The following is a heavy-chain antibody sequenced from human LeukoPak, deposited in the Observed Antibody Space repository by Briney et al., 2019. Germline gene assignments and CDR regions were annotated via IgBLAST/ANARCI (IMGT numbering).Heavy chain of an antibody. CDR1: GGSISSYY. CDR3: ARGVEEWLFDY. D-gene: IGHD3-3*01. V-gene: IGHV4-59*01. Sequence: SETLSLTCTVSGGSISSYYWSWIRQPPGKGLEWIGYIYYSGSTNYNPSLKSQVTISVDTSKNQFSLKLSSVTAADTAVYYCARGVEEWLFDYWGQGTLVTVSS. J-gene: IGHJ4*02. CDR2: IYYSGST.